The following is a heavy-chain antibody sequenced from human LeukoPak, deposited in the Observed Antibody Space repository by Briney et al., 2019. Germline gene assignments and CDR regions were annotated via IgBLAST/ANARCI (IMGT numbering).Heavy chain of an antibody. D-gene: IGHD2-15*01. V-gene: IGHV4-59*01. CDR3: ARADQFCSGGSCYFPFDY. J-gene: IGHJ4*02. CDR1: GCSISSYY. CDR2: IYYSGST. Sequence: SETLSLTCTVSGCSISSYYWSWIRQPPGKGLEWIGYIYYSGSTNYNPSLKSRVTISVDTSKNQFSLKLSSVTAADTAVYFCARADQFCSGGSCYFPFDYWGQGTLVTVSS.